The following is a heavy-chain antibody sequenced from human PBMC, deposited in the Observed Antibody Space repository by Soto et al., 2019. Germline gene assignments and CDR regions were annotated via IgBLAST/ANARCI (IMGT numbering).Heavy chain of an antibody. Sequence: GGSLRLSCAASGFTFSSYAMHWVRQAPGKGLEWVAVISYDGSNKYYADSVKGRFTVSRDNSKNTLYLQMNSLRAEDTAVYYCARGSSSDYWGQGTLVTVSS. CDR3: ARGSSSDY. V-gene: IGHV3-30-3*01. CDR1: GFTFSSYA. J-gene: IGHJ4*02. CDR2: ISYDGSNK. D-gene: IGHD6-6*01.